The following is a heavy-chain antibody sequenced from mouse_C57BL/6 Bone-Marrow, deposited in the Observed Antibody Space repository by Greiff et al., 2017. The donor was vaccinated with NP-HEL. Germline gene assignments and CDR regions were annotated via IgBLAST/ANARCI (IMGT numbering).Heavy chain of an antibody. CDR3: TTHYGNYGGD. Sequence: EVQLQQSGAELVRPGASVKLSCTASGFTINDYYMHWVKQRPEQGLEWIGRIDPEDGDTDYAPKFQGPATMTADTSSNTAYLQLSSLTSEDTAVYYCTTHYGNYGGDWGQGTTLTVSA. CDR2: IDPEDGDT. J-gene: IGHJ2*01. D-gene: IGHD2-1*01. CDR1: GFTINDYY. V-gene: IGHV14-1*01.